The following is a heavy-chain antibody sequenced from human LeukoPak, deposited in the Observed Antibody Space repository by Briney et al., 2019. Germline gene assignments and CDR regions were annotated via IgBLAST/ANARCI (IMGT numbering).Heavy chain of an antibody. CDR1: GFTVSSNY. J-gene: IGHJ5*02. D-gene: IGHD2-15*01. CDR2: IYSGGST. CDR3: ARFLVVAGGFDP. Sequence: PGRSLRLSCAASGFTVSSNYMSWVRQAPGKGLEWVSAIYSGGSTYYADSVKGRFTISRDNSKNTLYLQMNSLRAEDTAVYYCARFLVVAGGFDPWGQGTLVTVSS. V-gene: IGHV3-66*01.